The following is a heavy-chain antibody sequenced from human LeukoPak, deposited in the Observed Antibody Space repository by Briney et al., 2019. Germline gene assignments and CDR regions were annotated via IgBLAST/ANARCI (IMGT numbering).Heavy chain of an antibody. V-gene: IGHV4-59*12. Sequence: SETLSLTCTVSGGSISSYYWSWIRQSPGKGLECIGYIHYTGSTNYNPSLKSRVTISVDTSKNQFSLKLSSVTAADTAVYYCARDGLEQEYSSSPWPYYFDYWGQGTLVTVSS. CDR2: IHYTGST. J-gene: IGHJ4*02. CDR3: ARDGLEQEYSSSPWPYYFDY. CDR1: GGSISSYY. D-gene: IGHD6-6*01.